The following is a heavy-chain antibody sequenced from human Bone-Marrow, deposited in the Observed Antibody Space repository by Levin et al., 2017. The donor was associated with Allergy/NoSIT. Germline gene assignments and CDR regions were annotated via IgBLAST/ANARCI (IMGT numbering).Heavy chain of an antibody. J-gene: IGHJ3*02. CDR3: ARDDWPITGTPGTFDI. D-gene: IGHD1-20*01. Sequence: SSETLSLTCTVSGGFINYSYWSWIRQPPGKGLEWIGYLFYSGSTDYNPSLKSRVTISVDTSKRQLSLNLTSVTAADTAMYFCARDDWPITGTPGTFDIWGQGTMVTVSS. V-gene: IGHV4-59*01. CDR1: GGFINYSY. CDR2: LFYSGST.